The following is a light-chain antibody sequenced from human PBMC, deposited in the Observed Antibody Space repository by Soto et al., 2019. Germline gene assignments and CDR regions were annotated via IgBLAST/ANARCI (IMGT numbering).Light chain of an antibody. V-gene: IGKV1-27*01. CDR2: AAS. Sequence: DVQMTQAPSSLSASVGDRVTITCRASQGISNYLAWYQQKPGKVPKLLIYAASILQSGVPSRFSGSGSGTXXXXXXXXLQPXDVXXXXXXXYNSAPRTFGGGTKVEIK. J-gene: IGKJ4*01. CDR1: QGISNY. CDR3: XXYNSAPRT.